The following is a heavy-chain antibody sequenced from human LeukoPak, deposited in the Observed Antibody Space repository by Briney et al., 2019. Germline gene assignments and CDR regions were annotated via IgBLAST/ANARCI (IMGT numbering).Heavy chain of an antibody. CDR2: ISYNGNT. J-gene: IGHJ5*02. V-gene: IGHV4-38-2*02. D-gene: IGHD3-16*01. CDR3: AREGAGPGIDP. CDR1: GYSITTGFS. Sequence: SDPLSLPCAVSGYSITTGFSWGWIRQPPGKGLEWIATISYNGNTYYNPSLKSRVTISADTSKNQFSVRLTSVTAADTAVYYCAREGAGPGIDPWGQG.